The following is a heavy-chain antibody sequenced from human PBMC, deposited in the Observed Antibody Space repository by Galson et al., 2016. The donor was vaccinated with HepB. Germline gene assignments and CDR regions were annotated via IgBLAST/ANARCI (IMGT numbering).Heavy chain of an antibody. J-gene: IGHJ4*03. V-gene: IGHV3-23*01. CDR1: GFSFNNYA. D-gene: IGHD3-22*01. CDR2: ISGSGGST. Sequence: SLRLSCAASGFSFNNYAMSWVRQAPGKGLEWVSGISGSGGSTYSADSVKGRFTISRDNSKNTLYLQMNSLRAEDTAVYYCAKEDSMIVVGGFDYWGQGTTVTVSS. CDR3: AKEDSMIVVGGFDY.